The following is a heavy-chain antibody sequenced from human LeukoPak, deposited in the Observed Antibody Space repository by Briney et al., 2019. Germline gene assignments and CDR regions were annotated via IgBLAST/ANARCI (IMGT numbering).Heavy chain of an antibody. J-gene: IGHJ3*02. CDR1: GGTFRTFS. CDR3: ASHSIVGATTGAFDI. Sequence: GASVKVSCKISGGTFRTFSIFWVRQAPGQGLEWMGWINPNSGGTNYAQKFQGRVTMTRDTSISTAYMELSRLRSDDTAVYYCASHSIVGATTGAFDIWGQGTMVTVSS. V-gene: IGHV1-2*02. D-gene: IGHD1-26*01. CDR2: INPNSGGT.